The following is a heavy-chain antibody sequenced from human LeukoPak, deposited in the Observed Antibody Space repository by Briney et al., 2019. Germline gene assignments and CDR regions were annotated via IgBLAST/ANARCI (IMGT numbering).Heavy chain of an antibody. J-gene: IGHJ4*02. CDR1: GFTFSSYA. V-gene: IGHV3-23*01. CDR3: AKSQDDFWSGYPLFPDY. D-gene: IGHD3-3*01. CDR2: SSGSGGST. Sequence: PGGSLRLSCAASGFTFSSYAMRCVRQAPGKGLEWGSASSGSGGSTDYADSVKGRFTISRDNSKNTLYLQMNSLRAEDTAVYYRAKSQDDFWSGYPLFPDYWSQRTLVTVPS.